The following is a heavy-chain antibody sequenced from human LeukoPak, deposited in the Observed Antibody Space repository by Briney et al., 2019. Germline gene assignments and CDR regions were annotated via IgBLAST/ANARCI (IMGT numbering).Heavy chain of an antibody. V-gene: IGHV3-30*03. J-gene: IGHJ4*02. CDR3: ASGPNPPYLHY. Sequence: GGSLRLSCAASGFTFSSYGMHWVRQAPGKGLEWVVVISYDGSNKYYADSVKGRFTISRDNSKNTLYLQMNSLRAEDTAVYYCASGPNPPYLHYWGQGTLVTVSS. CDR1: GFTFSSYG. CDR2: ISYDGSNK.